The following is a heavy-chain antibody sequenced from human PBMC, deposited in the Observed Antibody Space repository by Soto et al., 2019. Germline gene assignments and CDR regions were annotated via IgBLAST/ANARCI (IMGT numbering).Heavy chain of an antibody. V-gene: IGHV1-18*01. Sequence: QVRLVQSGAEVKRPGASVRVSCKASGYTFTNYGITWVRQVPRQGLEWMGWASAYNRNTNYAQKFEDRVIMTTDTSTGTAHMELRSLRYDDTALYFCARERQWEPLLYWGQGTLVTVSS. D-gene: IGHD1-26*01. J-gene: IGHJ4*02. CDR2: ASAYNRNT. CDR3: ARERQWEPLLY. CDR1: GYTFTNYG.